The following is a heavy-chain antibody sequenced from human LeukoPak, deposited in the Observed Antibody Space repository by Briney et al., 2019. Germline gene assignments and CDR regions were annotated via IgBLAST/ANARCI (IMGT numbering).Heavy chain of an antibody. CDR2: IRDSGGTI. D-gene: IGHD2-2*01. CDR1: GFSFSNYE. CDR3: ARADPSGHLPAAIYYYYYGMDV. V-gene: IGHV3-48*03. Sequence: GGSLRLSCAASGFSFSNYEMKWIRQAPGKGLEWVSCIRDSGGTIYYADSVKGRFTISRDNAKNSLYLQMNSLRAEDTAVYYCARADPSGHLPAAIYYYYYGMDVWGQRTTVTVSS. J-gene: IGHJ6*02.